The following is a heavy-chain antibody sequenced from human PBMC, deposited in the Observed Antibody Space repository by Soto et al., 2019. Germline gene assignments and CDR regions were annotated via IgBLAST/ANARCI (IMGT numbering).Heavy chain of an antibody. Sequence: QVQLVQSGAEVKKPGSSVKVSCKASGGTFSSYTISWVRQAPGQGLEWMGRIIPILGIANYAQKFQGRVTITVDKSTSTAYMELSSLRSEDTAVYYCARAPPVTTGRHYGMDVWGQGTTVTVSS. CDR3: ARAPPVTTGRHYGMDV. CDR2: IIPILGIA. D-gene: IGHD4-17*01. CDR1: GGTFSSYT. J-gene: IGHJ6*02. V-gene: IGHV1-69*02.